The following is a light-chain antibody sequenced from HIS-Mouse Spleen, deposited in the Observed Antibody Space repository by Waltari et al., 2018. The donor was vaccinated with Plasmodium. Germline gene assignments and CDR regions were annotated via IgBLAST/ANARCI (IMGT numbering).Light chain of an antibody. CDR2: QDS. CDR1: KLGDKY. J-gene: IGLJ3*02. V-gene: IGLV3-1*01. Sequence: SYELTQPPSVSVSPGQTASITCSGDKLGDKYACWSQQKPGQSPVLVNYQDSKRPSGIPERFYVSNSGNTATLTISGTQAMDEADYYCQAWDSSTAVFGGGTKLTVL. CDR3: QAWDSSTAV.